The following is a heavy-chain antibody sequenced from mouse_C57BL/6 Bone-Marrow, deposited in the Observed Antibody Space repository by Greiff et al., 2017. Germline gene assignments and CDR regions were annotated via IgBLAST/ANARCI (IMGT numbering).Heavy chain of an antibody. D-gene: IGHD3-2*02. CDR3: TTRAHATFPYAMDY. CDR1: GFNIKDDY. V-gene: IGHV14-4*01. Sequence: EVQLQQSGAELVRPGASVKLSCTASGFNIKDDYMHWVKQRPEQGLEWIGWIDPENGDTEYASKFQGKATITADTSSNTAYLQLSSLTSEDTAVYYCTTRAHATFPYAMDYWGQGTSVTVSS. J-gene: IGHJ4*01. CDR2: IDPENGDT.